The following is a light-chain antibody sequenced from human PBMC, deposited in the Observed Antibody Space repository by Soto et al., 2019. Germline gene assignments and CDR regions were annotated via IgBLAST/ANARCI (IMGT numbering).Light chain of an antibody. Sequence: DIQMTQSPSSLSAFVGDRVTISCRASQGISSWLAWYQQNPEKALKSLIYAASTLQSGVPSRFSGSGSGTDFTLTISSLQPEDFATYYCQQYSSYPTTFGQGTKLEIK. CDR3: QQYSSYPTT. J-gene: IGKJ2*01. CDR2: AAS. V-gene: IGKV1D-16*01. CDR1: QGISSW.